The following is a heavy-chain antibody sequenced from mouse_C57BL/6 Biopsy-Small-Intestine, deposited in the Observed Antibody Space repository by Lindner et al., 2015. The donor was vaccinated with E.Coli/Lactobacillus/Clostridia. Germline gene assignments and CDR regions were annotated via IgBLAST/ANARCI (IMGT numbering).Heavy chain of an antibody. Sequence: VQLQESGGGLVKPGGSLKLSCAASGFTFSDYGMHWVRQAPEKGLEWVAYISSGSSTIYYADTVKGRFTISRDNAKNTLLLQVTSLRSEDTAMYYCVRHFYGSSYGWYFDVWGTGTTVTVSS. CDR2: ISSGSSTI. CDR1: GFTFSDYG. D-gene: IGHD1-1*01. J-gene: IGHJ1*03. CDR3: VRHFYGSSYGWYFDV. V-gene: IGHV5-17*01.